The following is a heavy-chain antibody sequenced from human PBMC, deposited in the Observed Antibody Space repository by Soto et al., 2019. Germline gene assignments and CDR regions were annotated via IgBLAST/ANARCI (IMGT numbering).Heavy chain of an antibody. J-gene: IGHJ6*02. Sequence: QVQLVESGGGVVQPGRSLRLSCAASGFTFSSYAMHWVRQAPGKGLEWVAVISYDGSNKYYADSVKGRFTISRDNSKNTLYLHMNSMRAEDTAVYYCARDRSNSITGANYYYYYGMDVWVQGSTVPVSS. D-gene: IGHD1-20*01. CDR2: ISYDGSNK. CDR3: ARDRSNSITGANYYYYYGMDV. CDR1: GFTFSSYA. V-gene: IGHV3-30-3*01.